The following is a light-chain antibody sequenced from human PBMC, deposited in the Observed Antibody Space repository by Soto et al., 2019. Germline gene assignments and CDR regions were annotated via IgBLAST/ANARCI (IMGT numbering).Light chain of an antibody. Sequence: EIALTDSPCTLSSSTGEGATLSCRASQSISSNFLAWYQQKRGQAPRLLIHGASNRATGIPDRFSGSGSGTDFTLTITRLEPEDFAVYYCQQYGGLPRTFGQGTKVDI. V-gene: IGKV3-20*01. J-gene: IGKJ1*01. CDR2: GAS. CDR1: QSISSNF. CDR3: QQYGGLPRT.